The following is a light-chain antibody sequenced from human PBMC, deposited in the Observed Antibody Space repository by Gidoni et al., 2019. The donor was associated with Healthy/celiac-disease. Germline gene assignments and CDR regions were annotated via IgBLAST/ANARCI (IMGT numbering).Light chain of an antibody. CDR3: QQYDNLPLFT. J-gene: IGKJ3*01. CDR1: QDISNY. CDR2: DAS. Sequence: DRVTLTCQASQDISNYLNWYQQKPGKAPKLLIYDASNLETGVPSRFSGSGSGTDFTFTISSLQPEDIATYYCQQYDNLPLFTFGPGTKVDIK. V-gene: IGKV1-33*01.